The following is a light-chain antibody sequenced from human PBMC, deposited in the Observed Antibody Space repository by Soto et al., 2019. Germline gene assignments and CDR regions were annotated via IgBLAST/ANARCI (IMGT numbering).Light chain of an antibody. Sequence: DIQLTQSASSLYASVGDRVTITCQASQVITNYLNWYQQKPGKAPKLLIYDISTLEIGVPSRFGGSGSGTHFTFTITGLQPEDIATYYCQQYDNLPYTFGQGTKLEI. CDR1: QVITNY. J-gene: IGKJ2*01. CDR3: QQYDNLPYT. CDR2: DIS. V-gene: IGKV1-33*01.